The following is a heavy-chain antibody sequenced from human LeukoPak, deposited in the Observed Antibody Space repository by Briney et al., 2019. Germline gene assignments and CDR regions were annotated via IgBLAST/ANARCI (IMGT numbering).Heavy chain of an antibody. V-gene: IGHV1-8*01. D-gene: IGHD2-2*02. CDR1: GYTFTSYD. CDR3: ARVPFLGYRSSTSCYSEGYYFDY. J-gene: IGHJ4*02. CDR2: MNPNSGNT. Sequence: ASVKVSCKASGYTFTSYDINWVRQATGQGLEWMGWMNPNSGNTGYAQKFQGRVTMTRNTSINTAYMELSSLRSEDTAVYYCARVPFLGYRSSTSCYSEGYYFDYWGQGTLVTVSS.